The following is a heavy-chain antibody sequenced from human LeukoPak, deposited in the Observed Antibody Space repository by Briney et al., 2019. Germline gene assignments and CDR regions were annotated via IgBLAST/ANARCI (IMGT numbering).Heavy chain of an antibody. V-gene: IGHV3-21*01. J-gene: IGHJ4*02. CDR3: ACKDSH. D-gene: IGHD2-15*01. Sequence: GESLRLSCAASGFTFSSNIMIWVRQAPGKGLEWVSSISSSRSYIYYADSVKGRFTISRDNAKDSLYLQMNSLRAEDTAVYYCACKDSHWGQGTLVTVSS. CDR2: ISSSRSYI. CDR1: GFTFSSNI.